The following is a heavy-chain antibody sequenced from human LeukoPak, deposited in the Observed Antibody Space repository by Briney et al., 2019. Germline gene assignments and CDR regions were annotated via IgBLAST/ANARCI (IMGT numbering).Heavy chain of an antibody. CDR1: GYTFTGYY. Sequence: ASGKVSCKAAGYTFTGYYMHRVGQATGQGRGWMGWMNPTSGNTGYAQKFQGRVTMTRNTSISTAYMELSSLRSEDTAVYYCARRSGAPRREFDPWGQGALVTVSS. V-gene: IGHV1-8*02. CDR2: MNPTSGNT. J-gene: IGHJ5*02. CDR3: ARRSGAPRREFDP. D-gene: IGHD1-26*01.